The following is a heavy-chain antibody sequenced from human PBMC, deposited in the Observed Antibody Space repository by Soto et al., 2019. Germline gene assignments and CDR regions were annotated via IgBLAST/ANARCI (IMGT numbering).Heavy chain of an antibody. D-gene: IGHD6-13*01. CDR2: ISSSSSTI. V-gene: IGHV3-11*04. CDR3: ARDYSSSATFDY. CDR1: GFIFRDWF. J-gene: IGHJ4*02. Sequence: GGSLRLSCAASGFIFRDWFMSWIRQAPGKGLEWISYISSSSSTIYYADSVKGRFTISRDNAKNSLYLQMNSLRAEDTAVYYCARDYSSSATFDYSGQVTPVTVSS.